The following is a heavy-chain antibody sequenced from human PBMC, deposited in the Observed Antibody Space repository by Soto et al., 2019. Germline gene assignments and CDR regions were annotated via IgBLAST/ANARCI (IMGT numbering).Heavy chain of an antibody. D-gene: IGHD2-15*01. Sequence: PSETLSLTCSVSDGSITYSRYFWGWIRQSPGKGLDLIGSFSYGGNTYFIPSLKSRVTISVETSKNRFSLNLSSVTATDTAVYYGATSCATLMDVVPGLGNGGQGTLVTVYS. CDR1: DGSITYSRYF. CDR3: ATSCATLMDVVPGLGN. J-gene: IGHJ4*02. CDR2: FSYGGNT. V-gene: IGHV4-39*01.